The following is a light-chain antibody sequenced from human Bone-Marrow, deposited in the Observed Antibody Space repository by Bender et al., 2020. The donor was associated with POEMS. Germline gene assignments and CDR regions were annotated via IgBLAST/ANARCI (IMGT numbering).Light chain of an antibody. CDR3: CSYAGSYTYV. Sequence: QSALTQPRSVSGSPGQSVTISCTGTSSDVGGYNYVSLYQHHPGKAPKLMIYDVTKRPSGVPDRFSGSKSGNTASLTISGLQAEDEADYYCCSYAGSYTYVFATGTKVTVL. V-gene: IGLV2-11*01. CDR1: SSDVGGYNY. CDR2: DVT. J-gene: IGLJ1*01.